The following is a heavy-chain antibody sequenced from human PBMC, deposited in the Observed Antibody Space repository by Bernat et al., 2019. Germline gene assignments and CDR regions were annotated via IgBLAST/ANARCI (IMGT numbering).Heavy chain of an antibody. J-gene: IGHJ3*02. Sequence: QVQLVESGGGVVQPGRSLRLSCAASGFTFSSYGMHWVRQAPGKGLEWVAVISYDGSNKYYADSVKGRFTISRDNSKNTLYLQMNSLRAEDTAVYYCAKDGPSEYVIVVVVAANSAAFDIWGQGTMVTVSS. CDR1: GFTFSSYG. CDR2: ISYDGSNK. CDR3: AKDGPSEYVIVVVVAANSAAFDI. V-gene: IGHV3-30*18. D-gene: IGHD2-15*01.